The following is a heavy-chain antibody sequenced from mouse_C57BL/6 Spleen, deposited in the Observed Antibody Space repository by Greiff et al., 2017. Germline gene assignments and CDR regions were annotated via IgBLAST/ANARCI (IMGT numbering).Heavy chain of an antibody. D-gene: IGHD2-2*01. Sequence: QVTLKESGPGILQPSQTLSLTCSFSGFSLSTFGMGVGWIRQPSGKGLEWLAHIWWDDDKYYNPALKSRLTISKATSKNQVFLKIANVDTADTATYYCARMEGLRREGGWDYWGQGTSVTVSS. CDR2: IWWDDDK. CDR3: ARMEGLRREGGWDY. J-gene: IGHJ4*01. V-gene: IGHV8-8*01. CDR1: GFSLSTFGMG.